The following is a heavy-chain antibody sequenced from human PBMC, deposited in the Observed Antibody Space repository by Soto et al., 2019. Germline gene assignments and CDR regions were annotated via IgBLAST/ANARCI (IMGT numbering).Heavy chain of an antibody. D-gene: IGHD5-12*01. V-gene: IGHV2-5*02. Sequence: QITLKESGPPLVKPTQTLTLTCTFSGFSLSTSGVGVGWIRQPPGMNLEWLALIFWDDDKRYSPSLKNRLTITKDTSKNQVVLTKTSMDPVDTATYYCAHRPGEDGYTPAYWGPGTLVTVSS. CDR3: AHRPGEDGYTPAY. J-gene: IGHJ4*02. CDR1: GFSLSTSGVG. CDR2: IFWDDDK.